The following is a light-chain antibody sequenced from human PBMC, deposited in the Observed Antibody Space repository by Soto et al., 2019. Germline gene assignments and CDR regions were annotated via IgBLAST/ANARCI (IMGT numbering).Light chain of an antibody. CDR2: GAS. CDR1: QGISSD. Sequence: DIQLTQSPSFLSASVGDRVTITCRASQGISSDLAWYQQKPGKAPNLLIYGASNLQTGVPSRFSGSRSGTEFTLTISSLQPEDFATYYCQQLNIYPITFGQGTRLEIK. V-gene: IGKV1-9*01. CDR3: QQLNIYPIT. J-gene: IGKJ5*01.